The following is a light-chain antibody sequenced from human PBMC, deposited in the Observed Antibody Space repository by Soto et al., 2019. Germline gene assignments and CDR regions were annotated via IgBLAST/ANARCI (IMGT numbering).Light chain of an antibody. CDR3: SSYAGTDMYVV. CDR1: SSDVGGYNY. V-gene: IGLV2-8*01. CDR2: EVS. J-gene: IGLJ2*01. Sequence: QSALTQPPSASGSPGQSVTISCTGTSSDVGGYNYVSWYQQHPGKAPKLMIYEVSKRPSGVPDRFSGSKSGNRASLTVSGLQAEDEADYYCSSYAGTDMYVVFGGGTKLTVL.